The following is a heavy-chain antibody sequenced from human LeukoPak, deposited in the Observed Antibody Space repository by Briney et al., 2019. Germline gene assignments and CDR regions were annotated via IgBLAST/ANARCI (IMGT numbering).Heavy chain of an antibody. CDR3: ARGNMITFGGVIGKEFDY. V-gene: IGHV4-34*01. D-gene: IGHD3-16*02. CDR1: GGSFSGYY. CDR2: INHSGST. J-gene: IGHJ4*02. Sequence: SETLSLTCAVYGGSFSGYYWSWVREPPGKGLEWMGEINHSGSTNYNPSLKSRVTISVDTSKNQFSLKLSSVTAADTAVYYCARGNMITFGGVIGKEFDYWGQGTLVTVSS.